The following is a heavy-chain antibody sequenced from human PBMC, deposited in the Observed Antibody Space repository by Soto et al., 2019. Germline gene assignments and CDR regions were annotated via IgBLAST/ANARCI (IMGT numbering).Heavy chain of an antibody. CDR2: IYYSGST. CDR1: GGSISSGGYY. J-gene: IGHJ4*02. D-gene: IGHD5-18*01. V-gene: IGHV4-31*01. CDR3: ARDASYGLGRFDY. Sequence: QVQLQESGPGLVKPSQTLSLTCTVSGGSISSGGYYWSWIRQHPGKGLEWIGYIYYSGSTYYNPSLKSLVTRSVHTSKTQFSLKLSSVTAADPAVYYCARDASYGLGRFDYWGPGTLVTVSS.